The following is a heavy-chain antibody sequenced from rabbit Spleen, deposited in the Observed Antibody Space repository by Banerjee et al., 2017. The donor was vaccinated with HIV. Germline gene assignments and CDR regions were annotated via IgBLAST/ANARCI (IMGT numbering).Heavy chain of an antibody. Sequence: QEQLEESGGGLVKPEGSLTLTCKASGFSFNSGYDMCWVRQAPGKGLEWIACIDTGSSGYTYYATWATGRFTCSKTSSTTVTLQMTSLTAADTATYFCARDTGSSFSTYGMDLWGQGTLVTVS. J-gene: IGHJ6*01. CDR3: ARDTGSSFSTYGMDL. D-gene: IGHD8-1*01. V-gene: IGHV1S45*01. CDR2: IDTGSSGYT. CDR1: GFSFNSGYD.